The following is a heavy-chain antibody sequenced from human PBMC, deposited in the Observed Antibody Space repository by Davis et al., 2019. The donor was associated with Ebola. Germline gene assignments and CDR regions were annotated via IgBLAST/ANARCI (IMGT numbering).Heavy chain of an antibody. V-gene: IGHV3-21*01. J-gene: IGHJ4*02. CDR3: ARESEGGTVGSNIASRGAED. Sequence: PGGSLRLSCTASGFTSGCCAMNWVRQAPGKGLEWVSSISRSSDYIYYAASVKGRFTISRDNAKNSLYLQMNSLRAEDTAVYYCARESEGGTVGSNIASRGAEDWGQGTLVTVSS. D-gene: IGHD6-6*01. CDR2: ISRSSDYI. CDR1: GFTSGCCA.